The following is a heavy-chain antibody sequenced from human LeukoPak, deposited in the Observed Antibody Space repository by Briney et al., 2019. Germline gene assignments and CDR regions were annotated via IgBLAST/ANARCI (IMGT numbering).Heavy chain of an antibody. J-gene: IGHJ6*03. Sequence: PGGSLRLSCAASGFTFSSYAMHWVRQAPGKGLEWVAVISYDGSNKYYADSVKGRFTISRDNSKNTLYLQMNSLRAEDTAVYYCARDRSSSWYYYYMDVWGKGTTVTVSS. CDR1: GFTFSSYA. CDR2: ISYDGSNK. CDR3: ARDRSSSWYYYYMDV. V-gene: IGHV3-30*04. D-gene: IGHD6-13*01.